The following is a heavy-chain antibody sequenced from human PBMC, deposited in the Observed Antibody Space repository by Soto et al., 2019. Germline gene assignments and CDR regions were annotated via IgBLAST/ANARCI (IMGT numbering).Heavy chain of an antibody. J-gene: IGHJ3*02. CDR3: ASKFGELLADAFDI. D-gene: IGHD3-10*01. CDR2: IYHSGSI. V-gene: IGHV4-4*02. CDR1: NASISSRKW. Sequence: QVQLQESGPGLVKPSGTLSLTCTVSNASISSRKWWTWVRQTPGKGLGWIGEIYHSGSINHNPSLKSRVTMSLDKSKNQSALKMSSVTAADTAVYYCASKFGELLADAFDIWGQGTVVTVSS.